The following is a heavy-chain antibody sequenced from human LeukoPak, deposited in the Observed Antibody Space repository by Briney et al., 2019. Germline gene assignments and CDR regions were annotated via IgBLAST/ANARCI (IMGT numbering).Heavy chain of an antibody. CDR2: ISSNGGST. V-gene: IGHV3-64*04. CDR1: GFTFSRYA. J-gene: IGHJ4*02. D-gene: IGHD2-2*01. CDR3: AKDQEYCSSTSCYGGDYFDY. Sequence: AGGSLRLSCSASGFTFSRYAMHWVRQAPGKGLEYVSAISSNGGSTYYADSVKGRFTISRDNSKNTLYLQMNSLRAEDTAVYYCAKDQEYCSSTSCYGGDYFDYWGQGTLVTVSS.